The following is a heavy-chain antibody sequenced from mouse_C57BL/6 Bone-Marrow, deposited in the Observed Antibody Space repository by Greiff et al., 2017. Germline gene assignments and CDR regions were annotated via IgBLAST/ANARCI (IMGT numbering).Heavy chain of an antibody. V-gene: IGHV5-17*01. CDR3: AVNPWVAY. CDR1: GFTFSDYG. CDR2: ISSGSSTI. J-gene: IGHJ3*01. Sequence: EVKLMESGGGLVKPGGSLKLSCAASGFTFSDYGMHWVRQAPEKGLEWVAYISSGSSTIYYADTVKGRFTISRDDAKNTLYLQMTSLRSEDTAMYYCAVNPWVAYWGQGTLVTVSA.